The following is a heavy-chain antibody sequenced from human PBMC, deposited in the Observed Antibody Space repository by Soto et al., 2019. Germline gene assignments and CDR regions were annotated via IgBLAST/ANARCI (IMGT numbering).Heavy chain of an antibody. Sequence: QVRLQQWGAGLWRPSETLSLTCAVYVGSFSGYYWTWIRQPPGKSLEWIGEINHSGSTNYNPSLKSRVTISVDTSKHQFSLKLTSLTAADTAVYYCARAFGSGANWFDSWGQGTLVTVSS. J-gene: IGHJ5*01. D-gene: IGHD6-19*01. CDR2: INHSGST. CDR3: ARAFGSGANWFDS. V-gene: IGHV4-34*01. CDR1: VGSFSGYY.